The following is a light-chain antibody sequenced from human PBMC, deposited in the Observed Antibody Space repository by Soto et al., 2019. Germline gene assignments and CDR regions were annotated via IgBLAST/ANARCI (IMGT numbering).Light chain of an antibody. CDR2: DAS. V-gene: IGKV1-5*01. CDR3: QQYNSYSRT. J-gene: IGKJ1*01. CDR1: HSISSW. Sequence: DIDITQSPATLSSSVGDRVTITCRASHSISSWLAWYQQKPGEAPKLLIYDASSLESGVPSRFSGSGSGTEFTLTISSLQPDDFATYYCQQYNSYSRTFGQGTKVDIK.